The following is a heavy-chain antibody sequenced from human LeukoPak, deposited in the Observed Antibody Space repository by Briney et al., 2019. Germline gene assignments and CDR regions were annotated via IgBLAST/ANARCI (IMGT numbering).Heavy chain of an antibody. CDR3: AREYCSSTSCYRRYYYYYYGMDV. Sequence: ASVKVSCKASGYTFAGYYMHWVRQAPGQGLEWMGWINPNSGGTNCAQKFQGRVTMTRDTSISTAYMELSRLRSDDTAVYYCAREYCSSTSCYRRYYYYYYGMDVWGQGTTVTVSS. CDR2: INPNSGGT. D-gene: IGHD2-2*01. CDR1: GYTFAGYY. J-gene: IGHJ6*02. V-gene: IGHV1-2*02.